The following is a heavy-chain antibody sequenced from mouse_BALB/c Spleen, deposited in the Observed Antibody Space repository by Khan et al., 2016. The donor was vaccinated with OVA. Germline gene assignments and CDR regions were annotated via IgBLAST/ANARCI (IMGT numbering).Heavy chain of an antibody. CDR2: IFPGSVST. V-gene: IGHV1-9*01. CDR1: GYTFSSYW. D-gene: IGHD2-2*01. Sequence: QVQLQQSGGDLMKPGASVKISCKATGYTFSSYWIEWVKQRPGQGLEWIGQIFPGSVSTTYNEKFKGKATFTADTSSNTAYIQLSSLTSEDSAVYYCARGGYGVFAYWGHGPLVTVSA. CDR3: ARGGYGVFAY. J-gene: IGHJ3*01.